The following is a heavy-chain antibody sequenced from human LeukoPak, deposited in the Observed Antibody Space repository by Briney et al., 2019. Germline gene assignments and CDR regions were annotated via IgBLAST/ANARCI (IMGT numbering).Heavy chain of an antibody. Sequence: ASVKVSCKASGYTSSGYYIQWVRQAPGQGLEWVGGINPNTGGTNYAQTFQGRVTMTRDTSISTAYMELNRLTSDDTAVYYCARTSRPVPDLWFGELSLPFHFDYWGQGTLVPVSS. CDR2: INPNTGGT. CDR1: GYTSSGYY. J-gene: IGHJ4*02. V-gene: IGHV1-2*02. CDR3: ARTSRPVPDLWFGELSLPFHFDY. D-gene: IGHD3-10*01.